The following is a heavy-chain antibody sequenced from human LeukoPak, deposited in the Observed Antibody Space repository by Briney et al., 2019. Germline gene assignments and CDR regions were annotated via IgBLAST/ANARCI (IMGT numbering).Heavy chain of an antibody. V-gene: IGHV5-51*01. J-gene: IGHJ6*02. CDR2: IYPGDSDT. D-gene: IGHD3-9*01. Sequence: GESLKISCKGSGYSFTSYWIGWVRQMPGKGLEWMGIIYPGDSDTRYSPSFQGQVTISADKSISTAYLQWSSLKASDTAMYYCATRSEDDILTGYHYYGMDVWGQGTTVTVSS. CDR1: GYSFTSYW. CDR3: ATRSEDDILTGYHYYGMDV.